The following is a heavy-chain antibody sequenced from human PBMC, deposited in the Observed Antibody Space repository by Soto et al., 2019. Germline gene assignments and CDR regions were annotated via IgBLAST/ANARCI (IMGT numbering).Heavy chain of an antibody. CDR3: ARRSTEYYYGSGSYYDVGNWFDP. D-gene: IGHD3-10*01. CDR2: IYYSGST. CDR1: GGSISSSSYY. V-gene: IGHV4-39*01. J-gene: IGHJ5*02. Sequence: PSETLSLTCTVSGGSISSSSYYWGWIRQPPGKGLEWIGSIYYSGSTYYNPSLKSRVTISVDTSKNQFSLKLSSVTAADTAVYYCARRSTEYYYGSGSYYDVGNWFDPWGQGTLVTVSS.